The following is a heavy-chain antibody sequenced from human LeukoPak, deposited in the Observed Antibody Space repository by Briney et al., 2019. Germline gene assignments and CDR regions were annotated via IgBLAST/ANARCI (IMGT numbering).Heavy chain of an antibody. V-gene: IGHV3-64*01. J-gene: IGHJ4*02. Sequence: GGSLRLSCAASGFTFSSFPMQWVRPVPGKGLEYVSAISRTGETSYYANSVKDRFTISRDNSKNTLHLQMGSLRAEDMGVYYCARVMSGSGSKYFDYWGQGTLVTVSS. CDR3: ARVMSGSGSKYFDY. D-gene: IGHD3-10*01. CDR2: ISRTGETS. CDR1: GFTFSSFP.